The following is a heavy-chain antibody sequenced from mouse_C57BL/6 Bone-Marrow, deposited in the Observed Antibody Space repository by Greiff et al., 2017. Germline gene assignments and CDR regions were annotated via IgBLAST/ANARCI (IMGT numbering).Heavy chain of an antibody. CDR3: ASERYYYGSAWFAY. D-gene: IGHD1-1*01. CDR2: IHPNSGST. J-gene: IGHJ3*01. Sequence: QVQLQQPGAELVKPGASVKLSCKASGYTFTSYWMHWVKQRPGQGLEWIGMIHPNSGSTNYNEKFKSKATLTVDKSSSTAYMQLSSLTSEDSAVYYCASERYYYGSAWFAYWGQGTLVTVSA. CDR1: GYTFTSYW. V-gene: IGHV1-64*01.